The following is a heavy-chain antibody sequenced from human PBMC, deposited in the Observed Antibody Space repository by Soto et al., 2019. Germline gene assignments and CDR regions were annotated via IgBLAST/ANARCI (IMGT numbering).Heavy chain of an antibody. CDR1: GGSISSSSHY. CDR3: ARPRLRFDAFDI. D-gene: IGHD4-17*01. CDR2: IYYSGST. J-gene: IGHJ3*02. Sequence: SETLSLTCTVSGGSISSSSHYWGWIRQPPGKGLEWIGSIYYSGSTYYNPSLKSRVTISVDTSKNQFSLKLSSVTAADTAVYYCARPRLRFDAFDIWGQGTMVTVSS. V-gene: IGHV4-39*01.